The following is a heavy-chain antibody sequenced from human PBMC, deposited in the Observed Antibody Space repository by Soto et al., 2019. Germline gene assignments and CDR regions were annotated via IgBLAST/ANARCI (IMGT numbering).Heavy chain of an antibody. CDR3: ARSYYDFWSGYYNWFDP. Sequence: QVQLVESGGGVVQPGRSLRLSCAASGFTFSSYGMHWVRQAPGKGLEWVAVIWYDGSNKYYADSVKGRFTISRDNSKNKLYLQMNSLRAEDTAVYYCARSYYDFWSGYYNWFDPWGQGTLVTVSS. V-gene: IGHV3-33*01. J-gene: IGHJ5*02. CDR1: GFTFSSYG. CDR2: IWYDGSNK. D-gene: IGHD3-3*01.